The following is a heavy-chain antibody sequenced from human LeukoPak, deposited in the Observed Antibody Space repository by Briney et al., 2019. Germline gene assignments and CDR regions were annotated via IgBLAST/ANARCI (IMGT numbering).Heavy chain of an antibody. V-gene: IGHV4-39*01. CDR1: GGSISSYC. Sequence: PSETLSLTCTVSGGSISSYCWSWIRQPPGKGLECIGSIYYGGSTYYNPSLKSRVIISVDTSKNQFSLKLSSVTAADTAVYYCARAYYYASSAFDIWGQGTMVTVSS. CDR3: ARAYYYASSAFDI. J-gene: IGHJ3*02. D-gene: IGHD3-22*01. CDR2: IYYGGST.